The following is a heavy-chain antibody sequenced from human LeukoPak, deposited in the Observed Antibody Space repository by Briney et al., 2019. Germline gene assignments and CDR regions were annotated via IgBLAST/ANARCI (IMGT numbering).Heavy chain of an antibody. V-gene: IGHV3-23*01. CDR3: AKWGDYDILTGYYDSDY. J-gene: IGHJ4*01. D-gene: IGHD3-9*01. Sequence: GGSLRLSCAPSGFIPSNSIISTVCQAPGTGVEWVSAIGGLVGVTYYANTVNGRFSVSREDPKNTLYLQMGTLRVEDTAVYYCAKWGDYDILTGYYDSDYWGHGTLVTVSS. CDR1: GFIPSNSI. CDR2: IGGLVGVT.